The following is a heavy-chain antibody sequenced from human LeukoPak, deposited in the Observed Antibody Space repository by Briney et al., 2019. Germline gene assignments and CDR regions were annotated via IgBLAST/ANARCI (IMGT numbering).Heavy chain of an antibody. V-gene: IGHV5-10-1*01. CDR3: ARAYSGYDSFDY. CDR1: GYTFTSYW. Sequence: KVSCKASGYTFTSYWINWVRQMPGKGLEWMGRIDPSDSQTNYSPSFQGHVTISADKSITTAYLQWSSLKASDTGIYYCARAYSGYDSFDYWGQGTLVTVSS. J-gene: IGHJ4*02. D-gene: IGHD5-12*01. CDR2: IDPSDSQT.